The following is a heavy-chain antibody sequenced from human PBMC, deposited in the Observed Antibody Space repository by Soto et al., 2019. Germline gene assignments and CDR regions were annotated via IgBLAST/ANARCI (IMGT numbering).Heavy chain of an antibody. Sequence: GGSLRLSCAASGFTFSSYAMSWVRQAPGKGLEWVSVISGSGSSTYYADSVKGRFTISRDNSKNTMYLQMNTLGAADTAVYYCAREYSSGSGDWGQGTLVTVSS. CDR2: ISGSGSST. CDR1: GFTFSSYA. J-gene: IGHJ4*02. CDR3: AREYSSGSGD. V-gene: IGHV3-23*01. D-gene: IGHD3-22*01.